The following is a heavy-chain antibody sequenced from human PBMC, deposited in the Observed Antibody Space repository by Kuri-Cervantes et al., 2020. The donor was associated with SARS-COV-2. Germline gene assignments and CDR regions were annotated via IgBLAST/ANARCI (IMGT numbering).Heavy chain of an antibody. CDR3: ASARSLNWGSSDY. Sequence: ASVKVSCKASGYTSRGDGFSWVRQARGGGLEWMGWISGYNGDTKYAAKFQGRVTMTRDTSTNTAYMELNNLRSDDTAVYYCASARSLNWGSSDYWGQGTLVTVSS. J-gene: IGHJ4*02. D-gene: IGHD7-27*01. V-gene: IGHV1-18*01. CDR1: GYTSRGDG. CDR2: ISGYNGDT.